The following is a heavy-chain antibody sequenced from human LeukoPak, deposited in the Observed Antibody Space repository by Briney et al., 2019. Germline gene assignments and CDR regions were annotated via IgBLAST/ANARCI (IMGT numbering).Heavy chain of an antibody. V-gene: IGHV3-7*04. CDR1: GFTFSSSW. J-gene: IGHJ5*02. CDR2: MNEDGGEI. Sequence: QPGGSLRLSCAASGFTFSSSWMTWVRQAPGKGLEWVASMNEDGGEIHYVDSVKGRFTISRDNAKNSLYLQMNSLTAEDTAVYYCVRAYHPGGWFDPWGQGTLVTVSS. CDR3: VRAYHPGGWFDP. D-gene: IGHD2-21*01.